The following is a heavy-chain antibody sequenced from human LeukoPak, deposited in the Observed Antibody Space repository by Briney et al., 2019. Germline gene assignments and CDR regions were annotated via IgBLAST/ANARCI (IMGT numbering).Heavy chain of an antibody. D-gene: IGHD6-13*01. J-gene: IGHJ6*02. V-gene: IGHV4-34*01. CDR2: INHSGST. CDR3: ARDSRSSWLYYYGMDV. Sequence: SETLSLTCAVYGGSFSGYYWSWIRQPPGKGLEWIGEINHSGSTNYNPSLKSRVTISVDTSKNQFSLKLSSVTAADTAVYYCARDSRSSWLYYYGMDVWGQGTTVTVSS. CDR1: GGSFSGYY.